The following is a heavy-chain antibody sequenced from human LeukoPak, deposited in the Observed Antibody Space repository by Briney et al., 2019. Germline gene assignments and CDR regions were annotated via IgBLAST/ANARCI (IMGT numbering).Heavy chain of an antibody. Sequence: GASLRLSCAASGFTFSSSAMSWVRQAPGKGLEWVSAISNSGGSTYYTDSVKGRFTISRDNSKNTLYLQMNSLRAEDTAIYYCITSNWLDPWGQGTLVTVSS. CDR1: GFTFSSSA. V-gene: IGHV3-23*01. CDR2: ISNSGGST. J-gene: IGHJ5*02. D-gene: IGHD3-10*01. CDR3: ITSNWLDP.